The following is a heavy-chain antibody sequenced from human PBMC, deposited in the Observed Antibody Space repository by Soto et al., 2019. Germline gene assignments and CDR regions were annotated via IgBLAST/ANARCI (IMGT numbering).Heavy chain of an antibody. CDR3: AKDIRQWLIEGFDY. V-gene: IGHV3-9*01. CDR1: GFTFDDYA. Sequence: GGSLRLSCAASGFTFDDYAMHWVRQAPGKGLEWVSGISWNSGSIGYADSVKGRFTISRDNAKNSLYLQMNSLRAEDTALYYCAKDIRQWLIEGFDYWGQGTLVTVSS. CDR2: ISWNSGSI. D-gene: IGHD6-19*01. J-gene: IGHJ4*02.